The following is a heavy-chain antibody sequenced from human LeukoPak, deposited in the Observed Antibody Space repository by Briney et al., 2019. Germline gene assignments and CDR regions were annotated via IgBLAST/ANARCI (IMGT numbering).Heavy chain of an antibody. CDR2: IKQDGNEK. V-gene: IGHV3-7*01. CDR3: ARTRTGYCSGRTCPSYYFDY. Sequence: GGSLTLSCSASGFTFSSYAMNWVRQAPGKGLEWVANIKQDGNEKYYVDSVKGRFTISRDNAENSLYLQMNSLRAEDTAVYYCARTRTGYCSGRTCPSYYFDYWGQGTLVTVSS. J-gene: IGHJ4*02. CDR1: GFTFSSYA. D-gene: IGHD2-15*01.